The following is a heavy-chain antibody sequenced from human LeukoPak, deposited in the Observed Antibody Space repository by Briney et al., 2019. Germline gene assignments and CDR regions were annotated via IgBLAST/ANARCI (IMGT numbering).Heavy chain of an antibody. Sequence: SQTLSLTCAISGDSVSSNSAAWNWIRQSPSRGLEWLGRTYYRSKWYNDYAVSVKSRITINPDTSKNQSSLQLNSVTPEDTAVYYCARDYDSSGYYPGGFDYWGQGTLVTVSS. CDR2: TYYRSKWYN. CDR1: GDSVSSNSAA. D-gene: IGHD3-22*01. J-gene: IGHJ4*02. V-gene: IGHV6-1*01. CDR3: ARDYDSSGYYPGGFDY.